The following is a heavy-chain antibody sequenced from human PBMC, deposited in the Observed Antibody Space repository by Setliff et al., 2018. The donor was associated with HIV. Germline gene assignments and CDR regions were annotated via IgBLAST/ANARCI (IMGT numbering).Heavy chain of an antibody. J-gene: IGHJ3*02. Sequence: PSETLSLTCTVSGASISDGTFYWSWIRQPAGKGLEWIGHLYIRTGTTNYSPSLKGRVTISLDTSNNQFSLSLSSVTASDTAVYFCARSQETSVAATEIWGQGTMGTVS. V-gene: IGHV4-61*09. CDR2: LYIRTGTT. CDR1: GASISDGTFY. D-gene: IGHD2-15*01. CDR3: ARSQETSVAATEI.